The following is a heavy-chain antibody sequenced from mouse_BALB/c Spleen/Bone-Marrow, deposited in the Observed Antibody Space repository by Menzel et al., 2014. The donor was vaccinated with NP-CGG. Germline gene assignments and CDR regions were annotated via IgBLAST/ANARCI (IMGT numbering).Heavy chain of an antibody. D-gene: IGHD2-3*01. J-gene: IGHJ2*01. Sequence: EVKLQESGPGLVKPSQTVSLTCTVTGISITTGNYRWSWIRQFPENKLEWIGYIYYSGTITYNPSLTSRTTITRDTSKNQFFLEMNSLTAEDTATYYCARYDGYFDYWGQGTTLTVSS. V-gene: IGHV3-5*02. CDR1: GISITTGNYR. CDR2: IYYSGTI. CDR3: ARYDGYFDY.